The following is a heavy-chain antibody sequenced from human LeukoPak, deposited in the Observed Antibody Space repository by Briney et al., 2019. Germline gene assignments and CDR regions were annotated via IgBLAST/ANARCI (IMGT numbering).Heavy chain of an antibody. V-gene: IGHV4-59*01. J-gene: IGHJ4*02. CDR3: ARGAITIFGVVKNFDY. Sequence: PSETLSLTCTVSGGSISSYYWSWIRQPPGKGLEWIGYIYYSGSTNYNPSLKSRVTISVDTSKNQFSLKLSSVTAADTAVYYCARGAITIFGVVKNFDYWGQGTLVTVSS. CDR1: GGSISSYY. D-gene: IGHD3-3*01. CDR2: IYYSGST.